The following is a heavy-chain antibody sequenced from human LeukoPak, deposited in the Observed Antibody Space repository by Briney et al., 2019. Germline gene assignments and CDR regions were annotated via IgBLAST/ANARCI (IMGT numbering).Heavy chain of an antibody. D-gene: IGHD5-18*01. V-gene: IGHV3-53*04. CDR2: IYSGGTT. CDR3: ARVDTVMAYYFDL. J-gene: IGHJ4*02. CDR1: GFTFSNYA. Sequence: AGGSLRLSCAASGFTFSNYAIHWVRQAPGKGLEWVSTIYSGGTTYYADSVMGRFTISRHNSRNTLYLQMNSLRAEDTAVYYCARVDTVMAYYFDLWGQGTLVTVSS.